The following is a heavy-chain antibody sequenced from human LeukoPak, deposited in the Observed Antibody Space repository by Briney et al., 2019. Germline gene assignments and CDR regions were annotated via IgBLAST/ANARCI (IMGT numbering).Heavy chain of an antibody. CDR2: IIPIFGTA. D-gene: IGHD3-22*01. J-gene: IGHJ4*02. V-gene: IGHV1-69*06. CDR1: GGTFSSYA. CDR3: ARGGYYDSSGLNYFDY. Sequence: ASVKVSCKASGGTFSSYAISCVRQAPGQGLEWMGGIIPIFGTANYAQKFQGRVTITADKSTSTAYMELSSLRSEDTAAYYCARGGYYDSSGLNYFDYWGQGTLVTVSS.